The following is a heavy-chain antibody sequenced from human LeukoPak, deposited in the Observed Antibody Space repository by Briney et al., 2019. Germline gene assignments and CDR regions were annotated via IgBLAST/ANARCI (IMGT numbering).Heavy chain of an antibody. J-gene: IGHJ4*02. CDR1: GGSISSSSYY. Sequence: SETLSLTCTVSGGSISSSSYYWGWIRQSPGKGLEWIGSIYYSGITYYNPSLKSRVTVSVDTSKNQFSLKLSSVTAADTAVYYCARHGIVVVSDWGQGTLLTVSP. CDR2: IYYSGIT. V-gene: IGHV4-39*01. CDR3: ARHGIVVVSD. D-gene: IGHD2-21*01.